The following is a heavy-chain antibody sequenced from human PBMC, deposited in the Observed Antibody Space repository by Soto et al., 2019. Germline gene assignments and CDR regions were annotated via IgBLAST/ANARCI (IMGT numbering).Heavy chain of an antibody. CDR3: ARDSATVADYYSTMDV. CDR1: GFTFSSYP. V-gene: IGHV3-30-3*01. CDR2: ISYDGSNK. J-gene: IGHJ6*02. D-gene: IGHD4-17*01. Sequence: QVQLVESGGGVVQPGRSLRLSCAASGFTFSSYPMHWVRQAPGKGLEWVAVISYDGSNKYYVDSVKGRFTISRDNSKNTLYLQMNSLIPEDTTVYYCARDSATVADYYSTMDVWGQGTRVTVSS.